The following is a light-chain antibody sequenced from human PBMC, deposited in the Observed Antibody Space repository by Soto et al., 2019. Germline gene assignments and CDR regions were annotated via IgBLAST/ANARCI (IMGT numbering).Light chain of an antibody. Sequence: EIVLTQSPGTLSLSPGERATPSCRASQSLYNSFLAWYQQKPGQTPSLLINAVSNRATGVPAWFSGSGSGTDFTLTISRLEPEDFAVYYCQQYGSPPHTFGQGTKVEI. CDR2: AVS. J-gene: IGKJ2*01. CDR3: QQYGSPPHT. CDR1: QSLYNSF. V-gene: IGKV3-20*01.